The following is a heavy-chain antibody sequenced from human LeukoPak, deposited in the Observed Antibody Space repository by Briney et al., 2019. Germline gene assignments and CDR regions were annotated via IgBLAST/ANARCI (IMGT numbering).Heavy chain of an antibody. J-gene: IGHJ4*02. CDR3: ARHWLGYCSGGSCYPRGGYVDY. D-gene: IGHD2-15*01. Sequence: SETLSLTCTVSGGCISSSSYYWGWIRQPPGKGLEWIGSIYYSGSTYYNPSLKSRVTISVDTSKNQFSLKLSSVTAADTAVYYCARHWLGYCSGGSCYPRGGYVDYWGQGTLVTVSS. CDR1: GGCISSSSYY. CDR2: IYYSGST. V-gene: IGHV4-39*01.